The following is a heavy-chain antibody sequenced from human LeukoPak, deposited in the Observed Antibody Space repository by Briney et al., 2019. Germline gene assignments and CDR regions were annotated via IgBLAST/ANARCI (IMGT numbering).Heavy chain of an antibody. CDR3: ARRYCSSTSCYVDY. CDR1: GGSFSGYY. Sequence: PSETLSPTCAVYGGSFSGYYWSWIRQPPGKGLEWIGEINHSGSTNYNPSLKSRVTISVDTSKNQFSLKLSSVTAADTAAYYCARRYCSSTSCYVDYWGQGTLVTVSS. D-gene: IGHD2-2*01. J-gene: IGHJ4*02. CDR2: INHSGST. V-gene: IGHV4-34*01.